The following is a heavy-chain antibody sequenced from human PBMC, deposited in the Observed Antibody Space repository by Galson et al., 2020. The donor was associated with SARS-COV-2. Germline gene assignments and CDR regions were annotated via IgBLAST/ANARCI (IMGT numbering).Heavy chain of an antibody. CDR2: IYTSGST. J-gene: IGHJ4*02. D-gene: IGHD6-19*01. CDR1: GGSISSGSYY. CDR3: ARVWKWLDY. Sequence: SETLSLTCTVSGGSISSGSYYWSWIRQPAGKGLEWIGRIYTSGSTNYNPSLKSRVTISVDTSKNQFSLKLSSVTAADTAVYYCARVWKWLDYWGQGTLVTVSS. V-gene: IGHV4-61*02.